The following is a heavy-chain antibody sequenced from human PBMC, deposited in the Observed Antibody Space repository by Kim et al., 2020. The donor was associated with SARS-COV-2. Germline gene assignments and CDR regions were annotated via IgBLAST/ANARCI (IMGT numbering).Heavy chain of an antibody. CDR3: ATSRGYYDSRALAFDI. Sequence: SETLSLTCTVSGGSISSGGYYWSWIRQHPGKGLEWIGYIYYSGSTYYNPSLKSRVTISVDTSKNQFSLKLSSVTAADTAVYYCATSRGYYDSRALAFDIWGQGTMVTVSS. J-gene: IGHJ3*02. V-gene: IGHV4-31*03. CDR1: GGSISSGGYY. D-gene: IGHD3-22*01. CDR2: IYYSGST.